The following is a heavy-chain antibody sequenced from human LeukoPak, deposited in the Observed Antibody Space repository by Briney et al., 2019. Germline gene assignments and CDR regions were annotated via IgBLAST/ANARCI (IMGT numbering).Heavy chain of an antibody. D-gene: IGHD4-17*01. V-gene: IGHV1-18*01. Sequence: ASVKVSCKASGYTFTSYGISWVRQAPGQGLEWMGWISAYNGNTNYAQKLQGRVTMTTDTSTSTAYMELRSLGSDNTAVYYCAASMTTDAFDIWGQGTMVTVSS. J-gene: IGHJ3*02. CDR3: AASMTTDAFDI. CDR2: ISAYNGNT. CDR1: GYTFTSYG.